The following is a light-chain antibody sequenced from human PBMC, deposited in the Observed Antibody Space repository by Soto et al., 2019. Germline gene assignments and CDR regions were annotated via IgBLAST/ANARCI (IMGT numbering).Light chain of an antibody. CDR3: QKRGT. V-gene: IGKV3-11*01. J-gene: IGKJ2*01. CDR2: DVS. Sequence: EIVLTQSPATLSLSPGERATLSCRASQTVSSYLAWYQQRPGQAPRLLIYDVSNRATGIPARFSGSGSGTDFTLTISSLEPEDFAVYYCQKRGTFAQGTKLEIK. CDR1: QTVSSY.